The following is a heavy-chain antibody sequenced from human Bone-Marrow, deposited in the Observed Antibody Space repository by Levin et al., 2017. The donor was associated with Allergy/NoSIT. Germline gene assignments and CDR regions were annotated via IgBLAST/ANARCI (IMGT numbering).Heavy chain of an antibody. Sequence: SCAASGFTFSSYWMHWVRQAPGKGLVWVSRINSDGSSTSYADSVKGRFTISRDNAKNTLYLQMNSLRAEDTAVYYCARGGDFWSENWFDPWGQGTLVTVSS. D-gene: IGHD3-3*01. CDR3: ARGGDFWSENWFDP. J-gene: IGHJ5*02. CDR1: GFTFSSYW. CDR2: INSDGSST. V-gene: IGHV3-74*01.